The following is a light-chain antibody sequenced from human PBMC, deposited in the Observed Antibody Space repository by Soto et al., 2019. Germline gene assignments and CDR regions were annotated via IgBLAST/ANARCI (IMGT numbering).Light chain of an antibody. CDR3: SSYTGSSTYVV. CDR2: VVN. Sequence: QSALTQPASVSGSPGQSITISCTGTSSDVGGYNYVSWYQQHPGKAPKLMIYVVNNRPSGVSNRFSGSKSGNTASLTISGLQAEDEADYYCSSYTGSSTYVVFGGGTKLTVL. V-gene: IGLV2-14*01. J-gene: IGLJ2*01. CDR1: SSDVGGYNY.